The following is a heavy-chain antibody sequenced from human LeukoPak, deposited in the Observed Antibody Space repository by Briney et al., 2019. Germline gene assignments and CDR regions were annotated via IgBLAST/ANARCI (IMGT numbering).Heavy chain of an antibody. CDR3: ARGDYYAGGGRNWFDP. Sequence: SQTLSLTCAVSCGSISSGGYSWSWIRQPPGKGLEWIGYIYHSGSTYYNPSLKSRVTLSVDASKNQFSLGLTSVIAADTAVYYCARGDYYAGGGRNWFDPWGQGTLVTVSS. CDR1: CGSISSGGYS. CDR2: IYHSGST. J-gene: IGHJ5*02. D-gene: IGHD3-16*01. V-gene: IGHV4-30-2*01.